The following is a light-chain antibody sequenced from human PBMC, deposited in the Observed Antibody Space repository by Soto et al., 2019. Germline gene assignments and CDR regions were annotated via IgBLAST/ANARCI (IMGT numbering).Light chain of an antibody. CDR3: QTYDTAPAWA. Sequence: DIQMTQSPSSLSASVGDRVTIACRASQGISNYLAWFQQKPGKVPKLLIFAASALQSGVPSRFSGSGSGTDFTLTIGGLQPEDVATYYCQTYDTAPAWAFGQGTKVDIK. V-gene: IGKV1-27*01. CDR2: AAS. CDR1: QGISNY. J-gene: IGKJ1*01.